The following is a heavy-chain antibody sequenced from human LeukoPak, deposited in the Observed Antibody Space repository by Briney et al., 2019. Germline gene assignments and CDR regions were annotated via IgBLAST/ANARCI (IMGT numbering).Heavy chain of an antibody. V-gene: IGHV1-2*02. CDR1: GYTFTGYY. CDR2: INPNSGGT. J-gene: IGHJ4*02. D-gene: IGHD6-19*01. CDR3: ARVLVWAGPYYFDY. Sequence: ASVKVSCKASGYTFTGYYMHWVRQAPGQGLEWMGWINPNSGGTNCAQKLQGRVTMTRDTSISTAYMELSRLRSDDTAVYYCARVLVWAGPYYFDYWGQGTLVTVSS.